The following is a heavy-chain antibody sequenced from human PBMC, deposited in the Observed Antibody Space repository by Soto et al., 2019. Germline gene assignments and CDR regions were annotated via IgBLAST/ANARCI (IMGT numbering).Heavy chain of an antibody. CDR1: GYTFTGHY. J-gene: IGHJ5*02. V-gene: IGHV1-8*02. Sequence: ASVEVTCKASGYTFTGHYINWVRQAPGQGLEWIGWMNTNTNTTDSAEVFEGRVSLTWDTSISTAYMQLNSLKIDDTAVYYCAREVVETSSLWLDPWGQGTLVTVSS. CDR2: MNTNTNTT. D-gene: IGHD6-6*01. CDR3: AREVVETSSLWLDP.